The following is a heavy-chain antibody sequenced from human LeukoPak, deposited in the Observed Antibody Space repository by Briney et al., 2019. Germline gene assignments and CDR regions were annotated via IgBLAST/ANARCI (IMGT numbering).Heavy chain of an antibody. V-gene: IGHV4-61*02. Sequence: SETLSLTCTVSGASINSGSYYWTWTRQPAGKGLEWIGRIYASGNTDYSPSLKSRLTISLDTSKNQFSLRLSSVTAADTAVYYCARDGFYCSGSDCSKGRWYSHYYMDVWGKGTTVTVSS. CDR2: IYASGNT. J-gene: IGHJ6*03. CDR3: ARDGFYCSGSDCSKGRWYSHYYMDV. D-gene: IGHD5-12*01. CDR1: GASINSGSYY.